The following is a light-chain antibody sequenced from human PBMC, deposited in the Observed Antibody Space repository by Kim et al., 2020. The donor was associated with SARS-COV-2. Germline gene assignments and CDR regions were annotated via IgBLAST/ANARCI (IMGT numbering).Light chain of an antibody. CDR1: QSVSSNY. CDR2: GAS. V-gene: IGKV3-20*01. J-gene: IGKJ1*01. CDR3: HQYGSSPET. Sequence: PGERATLSCRASQSVSSNYLAWYQQKPGQAPRLLIHGASSRATGIADRFSGSGSRTDFTLTISTLEPEDLAVYYCHQYGSSPETFGQGTKV.